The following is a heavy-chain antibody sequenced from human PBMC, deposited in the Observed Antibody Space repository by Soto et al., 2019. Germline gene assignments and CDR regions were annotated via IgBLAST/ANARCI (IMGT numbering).Heavy chain of an antibody. CDR3: ARLWGWCVDY. Sequence: QVQLQESGPGLVKPSETLSLTCTVSGGSISSYYWSWIRQPPGKGLEWIGYIYYSGSTNYNPSLTSRVTISVDTSKNQFSLKLSSVTAADTAVYYCARLWGWCVDYWGQGTLVTVSS. J-gene: IGHJ4*02. V-gene: IGHV4-59*08. CDR2: IYYSGST. CDR1: GGSISSYY. D-gene: IGHD3-16*01.